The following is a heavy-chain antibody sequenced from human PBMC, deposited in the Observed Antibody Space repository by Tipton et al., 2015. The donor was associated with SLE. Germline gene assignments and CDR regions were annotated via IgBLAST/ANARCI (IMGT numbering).Heavy chain of an antibody. V-gene: IGHV4-59*01. CDR3: ARDSLNWGTYYHGIDV. Sequence: TLSLTCTVSGGSINSYFWSWIRQPPGKGLEWIGHVYYTGSARYNPSLTSRLTISVDTSKNQFSLKLTSVTAADAAVYYCARDSLNWGTYYHGIDVWGQGTTVTVSS. CDR1: GGSINSYF. CDR2: VYYTGSA. J-gene: IGHJ6*02. D-gene: IGHD7-27*01.